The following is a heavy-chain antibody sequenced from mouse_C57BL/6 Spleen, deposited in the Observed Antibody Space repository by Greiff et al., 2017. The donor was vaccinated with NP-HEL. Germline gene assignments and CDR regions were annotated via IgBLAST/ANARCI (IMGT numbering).Heavy chain of an antibody. CDR3: TRSDYDWDYFDY. CDR2: IYPGNSDT. J-gene: IGHJ2*01. D-gene: IGHD2-4*01. CDR1: GYTFTTYW. V-gene: IGHV1-5*01. Sequence: EVQLQQSGTVLARPGASVQMSCKTSGYTFTTYWMQWVKQRPGQGLEWIGAIYPGNSDTSYNQKFKGKAKLTAVTSASTAYMELISLTNEDSAVYYCTRSDYDWDYFDYWGKGTTLTVSS.